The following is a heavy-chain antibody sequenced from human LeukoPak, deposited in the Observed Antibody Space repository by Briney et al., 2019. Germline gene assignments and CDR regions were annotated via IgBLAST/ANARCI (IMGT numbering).Heavy chain of an antibody. D-gene: IGHD3-10*01. J-gene: IGHJ4*02. CDR1: GYTFTGYY. CDR3: ARTATIGFGEFPRPFDY. V-gene: IGHV1-2*04. Sequence: GASVKVSCKASGYTFTGYYMHWVRQAPGQGLEWMGWINPNSGGTNYAQKFQGWVTMTRDTSISTAYMELSRLRSDDTAVYYCARTATIGFGEFPRPFDYWGQGTLVTVSS. CDR2: INPNSGGT.